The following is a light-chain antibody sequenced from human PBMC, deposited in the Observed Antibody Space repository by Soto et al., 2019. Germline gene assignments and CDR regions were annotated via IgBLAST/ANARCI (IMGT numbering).Light chain of an antibody. J-gene: IGKJ4*01. CDR1: QRLSTA. Sequence: EFVLTQSPAILSLSPGEGATLSCRASQRLSTALAWYQHKPGQAPRLLIYDASYRAPGIPARFSGSGSGNKLTLTISSLEPEDVAVYYCQQRSHWLTFGGGTKVEI. CDR2: DAS. V-gene: IGKV3-11*01. CDR3: QQRSHWLT.